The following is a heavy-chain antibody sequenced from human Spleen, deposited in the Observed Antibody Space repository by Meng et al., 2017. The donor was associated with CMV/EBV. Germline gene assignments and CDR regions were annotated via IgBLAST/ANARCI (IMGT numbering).Heavy chain of an antibody. CDR2: INPSDGST. CDR1: GYTFIIYY. CDR3: ARDPGGWFDP. V-gene: IGHV1-46*04. Sequence: ASVKVSCKASGYTFIIYYMHWVRQAPGQGLEWMGVINPSDGSTRYAEELQGRVTMTRDTSTSTFYMELSSLRSEDTAVYYCARDPGGWFDPWGQGTLVTVSS. J-gene: IGHJ5*02.